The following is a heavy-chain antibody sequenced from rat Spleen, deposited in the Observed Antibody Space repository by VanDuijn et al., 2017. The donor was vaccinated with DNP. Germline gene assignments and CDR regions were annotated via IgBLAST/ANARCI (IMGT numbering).Heavy chain of an antibody. V-gene: IGHV4-2*01. D-gene: IGHD1-11*01. CDR3: AKGPNYGGYSDYFDY. CDR2: INKESGTI. J-gene: IGHJ2*01. CDR1: GFNFNDYW. Sequence: EVRLVESGGGLVQPGRSLKLSCAASGFNFNDYWMGWVRQAPGKGLAWIGEINKESGTIIYSPSLKDKFAISRDNAQNTLYLQMNKLGSEDTAIYHCAKGPNYGGYSDYFDYWGQGVMVTVSS.